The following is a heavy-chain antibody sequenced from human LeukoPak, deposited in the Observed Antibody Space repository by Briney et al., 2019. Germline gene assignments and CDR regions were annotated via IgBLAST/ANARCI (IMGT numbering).Heavy chain of an antibody. Sequence: GASVKVSCKASGYTFTSYGISWVRQAPGQGLEWMGGIIPIFGTANYAQKFQGRVTITADESTSTAYMELSSLRSEDTAVYYCARGDDYYDTWGQGTLVTVSS. J-gene: IGHJ5*02. V-gene: IGHV1-69*13. CDR1: GYTFTSYG. CDR2: IIPIFGTA. D-gene: IGHD3-22*01. CDR3: ARGDDYYDT.